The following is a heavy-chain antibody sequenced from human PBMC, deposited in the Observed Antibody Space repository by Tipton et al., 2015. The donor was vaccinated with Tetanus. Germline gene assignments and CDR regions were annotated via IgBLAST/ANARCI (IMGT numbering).Heavy chain of an antibody. CDR3: ARYNVREPLRLDY. Sequence: SLRLSCAASGFSFSSYWMSWVRQAPGKGLEWVANIKEDGGEQYYVDSVKGRFTISRDNFKNSVYLQMNSLRAEDTAVYYCARYNVREPLRLDYWGQGTLVTASS. D-gene: IGHD1-14*01. V-gene: IGHV3-7*01. J-gene: IGHJ4*02. CDR1: GFSFSSYW. CDR2: IKEDGGEQ.